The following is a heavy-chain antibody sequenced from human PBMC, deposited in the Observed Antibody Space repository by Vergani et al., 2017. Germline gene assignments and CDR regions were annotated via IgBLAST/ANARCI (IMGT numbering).Heavy chain of an antibody. CDR1: GYTFTSYY. CDR2: MNPNSGNT. D-gene: IGHD6-19*01. Sequence: QVQLVQSGAEVKKPGASVKVSCKASGYTFTSYYMHWVRQAPGQGLEWMGWMNPNSGNTGYAQKFQGRVTMTRNTSISTAYMELSSLRSEDTAVYYCARTRPKQWLVNYYGMDVWGQGTTVTVSS. V-gene: IGHV1-8*02. J-gene: IGHJ6*02. CDR3: ARTRPKQWLVNYYGMDV.